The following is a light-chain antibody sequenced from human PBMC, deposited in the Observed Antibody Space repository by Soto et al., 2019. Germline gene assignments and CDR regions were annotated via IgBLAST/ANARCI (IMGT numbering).Light chain of an antibody. J-gene: IGLJ2*01. V-gene: IGLV3-21*02. Sequence: SYELTQPPSVSVAPGQTVMMTCGGNNIGSKTVHWYQQKPGQAPVLVVYDDRARPSGIPERFSGSNSGNTATLTISTVAVGDEADYYCQVWDSSSDHVEFGGGTKVTVL. CDR1: NIGSKT. CDR3: QVWDSSSDHVE. CDR2: DDR.